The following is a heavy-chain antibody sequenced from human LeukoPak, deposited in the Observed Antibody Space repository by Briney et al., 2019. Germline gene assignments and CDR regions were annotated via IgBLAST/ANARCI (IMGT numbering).Heavy chain of an antibody. V-gene: IGHV3-23*01. CDR3: AKYFYSNYYYGMDV. J-gene: IGHJ6*02. CDR1: GFTFSSYA. CDR2: ISVSGGST. D-gene: IGHD4-11*01. Sequence: GGSLRLSCAASGFTFSSYAMTWVRQAPGKGLEWISTISVSGGSTNYADSVKGRFTISRDNSKNTLYLQMNSLRAEDTAIYYCAKYFYSNYYYGMDVWGQGTTVTVSS.